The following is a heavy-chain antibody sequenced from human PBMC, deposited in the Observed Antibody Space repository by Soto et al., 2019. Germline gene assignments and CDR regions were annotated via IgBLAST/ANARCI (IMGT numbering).Heavy chain of an antibody. V-gene: IGHV4-39*01. D-gene: IGHD3-22*01. Sequence: QLQLQESGPGLVKPSETLSLTCTVSGGSISSSDFYWGWLRQPPGKGLDFIGSMYYSGTTYYNPSLKDRIPISVEPSKNQFSLKLISVTAADTAVYYCAVVDSTGNWFDPWGQGALVTVSS. J-gene: IGHJ5*02. CDR1: GGSISSSDFY. CDR2: MYYSGTT. CDR3: AVVDSTGNWFDP.